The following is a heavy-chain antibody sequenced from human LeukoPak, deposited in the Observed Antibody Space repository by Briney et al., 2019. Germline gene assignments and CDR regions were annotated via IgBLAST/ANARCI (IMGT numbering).Heavy chain of an antibody. CDR3: ARGDSYGLSDY. Sequence: SETLSLTCAVYGGSFSGYYWSWIRQPPGKGLEWIGEINHSGSTNYNPSLKSRVTISVDTSMNQFSLKLSSVTAADTAVYYCARGDSYGLSDYWGQGTLVTVSS. CDR1: GGSFSGYY. D-gene: IGHD5-18*01. J-gene: IGHJ4*02. CDR2: INHSGST. V-gene: IGHV4-34*01.